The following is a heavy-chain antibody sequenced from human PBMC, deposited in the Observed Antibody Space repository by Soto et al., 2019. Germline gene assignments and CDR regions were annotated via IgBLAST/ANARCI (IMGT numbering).Heavy chain of an antibody. J-gene: IGHJ5*02. CDR1: GGSISSSSYY. CDR2: IYYSGST. CDR3: ARTYYDILTGYFNWFDP. Sequence: QLQLQESGPGLVKPSETLSLTCTVSGGSISSSSYYWGWIRQPPGKRLEWLGSIYYSGSTYYNPSLKCRVTISVDTSKNQFSLKLGSVTAADTAVYYCARTYYDILTGYFNWFDPWGQGTLVTVSS. V-gene: IGHV4-39*01. D-gene: IGHD3-9*01.